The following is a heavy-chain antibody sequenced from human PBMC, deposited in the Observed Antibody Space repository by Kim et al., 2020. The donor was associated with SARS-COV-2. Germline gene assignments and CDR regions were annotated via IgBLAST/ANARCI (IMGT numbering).Heavy chain of an antibody. J-gene: IGHJ3*01. D-gene: IGHD2-2*02. CDR3: ASRYCSSTSCYIAF. V-gene: IGHV4-30-2*01. CDR1: GGSISSGGYS. Sequence: SETLSLTCAVSGGSISSGGYSWSWIRQPPGKGLEWIGYIYHSGSTYYNPSLKSRVTISVDRSKNQFSLKLSSVTAADTAVYYCASRYCSSTSCYIAFWGQGTMVTVSS. CDR2: IYHSGST.